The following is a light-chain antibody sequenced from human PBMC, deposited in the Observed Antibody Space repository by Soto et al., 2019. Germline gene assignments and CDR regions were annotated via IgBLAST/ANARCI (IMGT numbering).Light chain of an antibody. V-gene: IGLV2-14*01. CDR1: SSDVGAYDY. CDR2: EVS. J-gene: IGLJ3*02. CDR3: AAWDDSLNGWV. Sequence: QSALTQPASVSGSPGQSITISCTGTSSDVGAYDYVSWYQHHPGKAPKLLIYEVSNRPSGVSSRFSGSKSGNTASLTISGLQAEDEADYYCAAWDDSLNGWVFGGGTKLTVL.